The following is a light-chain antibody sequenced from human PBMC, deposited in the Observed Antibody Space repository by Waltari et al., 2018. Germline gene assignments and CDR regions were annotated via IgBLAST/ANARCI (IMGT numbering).Light chain of an antibody. CDR3: LQYNTYPWT. CDR1: QGIGND. CDR2: EAS. Sequence: DIQMTQSPSSLSASVGDRVIIPCRASQGIGNDLGWYQQKPGKVPQRLIYEASTLQSGVPSRFSGSGSGTEFTLTISSLQPEDFASFYCLQYNTYPWTFGQGTKVEVK. J-gene: IGKJ1*01. V-gene: IGKV1-17*01.